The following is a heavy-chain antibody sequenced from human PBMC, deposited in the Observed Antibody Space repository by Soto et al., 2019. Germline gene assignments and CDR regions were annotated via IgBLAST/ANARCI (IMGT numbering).Heavy chain of an antibody. Sequence: SETLSLTCTVSGGSISSSSYYWGWIRQPPGKGLEWIGSIYYSGSTYYNPSLKSRVTISVDTSKNQFSLKLSSVTAADTAVYYCARTLGRGQLVLFDYWGQGTLVTVSS. CDR3: ARTLGRGQLVLFDY. CDR1: GGSISSSSYY. V-gene: IGHV4-39*01. CDR2: IYYSGST. D-gene: IGHD6-13*01. J-gene: IGHJ4*02.